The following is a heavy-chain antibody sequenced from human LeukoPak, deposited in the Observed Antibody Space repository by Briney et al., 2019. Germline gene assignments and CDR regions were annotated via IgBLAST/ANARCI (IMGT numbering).Heavy chain of an antibody. CDR3: ARDRGTYYYDSTSHYDGFDI. D-gene: IGHD3-22*01. CDR1: GGSISSSSYY. V-gene: IGHV4-39*07. J-gene: IGHJ3*02. CDR2: IYYSGST. Sequence: SETLSLTCTVSGGSISSSSYYWGWIRQPPGKGLEWIGSIYYSGSTYYNPSLKSRVTISVDTSKNQFSLKLSSVTAEDTAVYYCARDRGTYYYDSTSHYDGFDIWGQGTLVTVSS.